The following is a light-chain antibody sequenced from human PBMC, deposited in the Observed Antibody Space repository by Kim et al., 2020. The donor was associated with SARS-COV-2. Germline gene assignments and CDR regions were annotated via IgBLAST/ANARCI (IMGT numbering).Light chain of an antibody. V-gene: IGKV1-39*01. CDR1: HSISRY. J-gene: IGKJ4*01. CDR2: AAS. Sequence: ASVGDRVTITCRASHSISRYLNWYQQKPGKAPNLLIYAASSLQSGVPSRFSGSGSGTDFTLNISNLQFEDFATYYCQQSYSTPRTFGGGTKVDIK. CDR3: QQSYSTPRT.